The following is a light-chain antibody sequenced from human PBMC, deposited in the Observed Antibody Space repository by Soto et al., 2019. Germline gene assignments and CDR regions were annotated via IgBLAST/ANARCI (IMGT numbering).Light chain of an antibody. CDR2: EVN. CDR1: SSDIGAYDY. CDR3: FSFTTSWTHV. J-gene: IGLJ1*01. V-gene: IGLV2-14*03. Sequence: QSVLTQPASVSGSPGQSITISCTGTSSDIGAYDYVSWFQQYPGKAPKLIIPEVNNRPSGVSNRFSGSKSGNAASLTISGLQADDEAEYFCFSFTTSWTHVFGTGTKVTVL.